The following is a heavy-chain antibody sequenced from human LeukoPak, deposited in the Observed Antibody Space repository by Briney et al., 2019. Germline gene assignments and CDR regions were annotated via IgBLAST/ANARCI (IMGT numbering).Heavy chain of an antibody. Sequence: GSLLLSCAASGFTVSSNYMSWVRPAPGKGLEWVSVIYSGGSTYYANSVKGRFTISRDNSKNTLYLQMNSLRAEDTAVYYCAREKIGYNSALDGMDVWGQGTTVTVSS. D-gene: IGHD6-19*01. CDR2: IYSGGST. J-gene: IGHJ6*02. V-gene: IGHV3-66*01. CDR3: AREKIGYNSALDGMDV. CDR1: GFTVSSNY.